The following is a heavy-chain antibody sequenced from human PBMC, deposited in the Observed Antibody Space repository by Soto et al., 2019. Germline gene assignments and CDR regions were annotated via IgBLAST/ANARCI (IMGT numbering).Heavy chain of an antibody. J-gene: IGHJ6*02. CDR2: IGWDSGIT. Sequence: EVQLVESGGGLVQPGGSLRLSCVASGFTFHDHAMHWVRLLPGRGLEWVSGIGWDSGITDYGDAVNGRFTSSRDYAKSYLYLKMNSLRLEDTASYYFAKDEGGAWCVRRGGRYPDFGMDVWGQGTTVTVSS. CDR3: AKDEGGAWCVRRGGRYPDFGMDV. CDR1: GFTFHDHA. D-gene: IGHD2-8*01. V-gene: IGHV3-9*01.